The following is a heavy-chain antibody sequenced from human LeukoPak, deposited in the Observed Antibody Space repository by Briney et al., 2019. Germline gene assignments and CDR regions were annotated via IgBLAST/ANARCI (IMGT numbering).Heavy chain of an antibody. CDR1: GGSISSSSYY. V-gene: IGHV4-39*01. J-gene: IGHJ4*02. CDR3: ARHRAAAGTALIDY. D-gene: IGHD6-13*01. CDR2: IYYSGST. Sequence: PSETLSLTCTVSGGSISSSSYYWGWIRQPPGKGLEWIGSIYYSGSTYYNPSLKSRVTISVDTSKNQFSLKLSSVTAADTAVYYCARHRAAAGTALIDYWGQGTLVTVSS.